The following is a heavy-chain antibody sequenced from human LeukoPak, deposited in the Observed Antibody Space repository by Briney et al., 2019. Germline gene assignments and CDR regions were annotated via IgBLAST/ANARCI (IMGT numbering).Heavy chain of an antibody. Sequence: PGGSLRLSCAASGFTFSSYAMHWVRQAPGKGLEWVALISYDGNNKYYVDSVKGRFTISRDNSKNTLYLQMNSLRTEDTAVYHCARDFGPCCSADNCYGPFAYWGQGALVTVSS. CDR3: ARDFGPCCSADNCYGPFAY. J-gene: IGHJ4*02. CDR1: GFTFSSYA. CDR2: ISYDGNNK. V-gene: IGHV3-30-3*01. D-gene: IGHD2-15*01.